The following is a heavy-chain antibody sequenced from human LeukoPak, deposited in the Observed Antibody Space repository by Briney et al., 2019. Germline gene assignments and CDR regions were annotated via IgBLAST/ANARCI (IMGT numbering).Heavy chain of an antibody. CDR2: IYYSGST. CDR1: GYSISSGYY. CDR3: ASLRVPGDFDY. Sequence: SETLSLTCNVSGYSISSGYYWGWIRQSPGKGLEWIGYIYYSGSTNYNPSLKSRVTISVDTSKNQFSLRLTSVTAADTAVYYCASLRVPGDFDYWGQGTLVTVSS. V-gene: IGHV4-38-2*02. D-gene: IGHD3-16*01. J-gene: IGHJ4*02.